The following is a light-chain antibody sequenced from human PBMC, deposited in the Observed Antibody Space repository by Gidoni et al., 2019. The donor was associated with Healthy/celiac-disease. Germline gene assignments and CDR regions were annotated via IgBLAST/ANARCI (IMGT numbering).Light chain of an antibody. V-gene: IGKV1-39*01. CDR1: QSISSY. CDR3: QQSYSTPRT. CDR2: AAS. J-gene: IGKJ1*01. Sequence: PSSLSASVGDRVTITCRASQSISSYLNWYQQKPGKAPKLLIYAASSLQSGVPSRFSGSGSGTDFTLTISSLQPEDFATYYCQQSYSTPRTFGQGTKVEIK.